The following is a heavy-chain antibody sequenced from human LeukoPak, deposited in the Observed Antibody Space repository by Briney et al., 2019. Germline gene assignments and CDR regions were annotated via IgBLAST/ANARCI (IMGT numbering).Heavy chain of an antibody. CDR1: GFTFISYA. D-gene: IGHD6-13*01. Sequence: GGSLTLSCAASGFTFISYAIHWVRQAPGKGLEWVSAISGSGGSTYYADSVKGRFTISRDNSKNTLYLQMNSLRAEDTAVYYCATPPIYSSSWYYFDYWGQGTLVTVSS. CDR3: ATPPIYSSSWYYFDY. CDR2: ISGSGGST. J-gene: IGHJ4*02. V-gene: IGHV3-23*01.